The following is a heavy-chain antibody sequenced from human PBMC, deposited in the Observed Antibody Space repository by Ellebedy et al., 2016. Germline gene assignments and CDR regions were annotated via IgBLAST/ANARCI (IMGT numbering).Heavy chain of an antibody. Sequence: GESLKISCAASGFTFSGRWMSWVRQAPGKGLDWVASINKDGNEKFYVDSVKGRFTISRDNAKNSLYLQMDGLTAEDTAVYFCARDLEFESWGCEFDYWGQGTSVTVSS. CDR2: INKDGNEK. V-gene: IGHV3-7*01. CDR3: ARDLEFESWGCEFDY. D-gene: IGHD3-10*01. CDR1: GFTFSGRW. J-gene: IGHJ4*02.